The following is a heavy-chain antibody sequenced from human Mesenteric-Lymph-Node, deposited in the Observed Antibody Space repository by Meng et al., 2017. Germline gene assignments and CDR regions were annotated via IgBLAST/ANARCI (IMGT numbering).Heavy chain of an antibody. Sequence: QVRLVQSGAEVKKPGASVKVSCKASGYSFTSHGIIWVRQAPGQGLEWMGWISTYNGNTNYAQKFQGRVTMTTDTSTTTAYMELRSLRSDDTAVYYCARAYDSDYWGQGTLVTVSS. D-gene: IGHD4-17*01. CDR3: ARAYDSDY. J-gene: IGHJ4*02. V-gene: IGHV1-18*01. CDR2: ISTYNGNT. CDR1: GYSFTSHG.